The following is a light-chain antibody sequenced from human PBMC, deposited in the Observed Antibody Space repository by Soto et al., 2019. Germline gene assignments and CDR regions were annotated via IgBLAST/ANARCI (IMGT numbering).Light chain of an antibody. J-gene: IGKJ2*01. CDR2: DAP. CDR1: QSVSRY. CDR3: QEGSNWPYT. Sequence: EIVLTQSPATLSLSPGERATLSCRASQSVSRYLAWYQQKRGQAPRLLIYDAPTRASGIPARFSGSGPGTDFTLTISGLEPDDVAVYYCQEGSNWPYTFGQGTKLEIK. V-gene: IGKV3-11*01.